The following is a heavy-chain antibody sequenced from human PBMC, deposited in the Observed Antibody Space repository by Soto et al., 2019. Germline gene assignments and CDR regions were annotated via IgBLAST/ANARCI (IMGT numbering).Heavy chain of an antibody. CDR2: INHSGST. V-gene: IGHV4-34*01. CDR1: GGSFGGDY. D-gene: IGHD3-22*01. J-gene: IGHJ4*02. Sequence: SAALSLTCAVFGGSFGGDYWSWIRQPPGQGLEWMGEINHSGSTNYNPSLKSRVTISVDTSKDQCSLKLSSVTAADPAVYYCARLIDDTSVDYWGQGTLVTVSS. CDR3: ARLIDDTSVDY.